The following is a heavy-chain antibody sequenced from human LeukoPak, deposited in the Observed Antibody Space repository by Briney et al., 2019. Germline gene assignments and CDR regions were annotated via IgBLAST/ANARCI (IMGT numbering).Heavy chain of an antibody. CDR1: GFIFSTYG. D-gene: IGHD1-26*01. J-gene: IGHJ4*02. CDR3: AHDVGIVPFDY. V-gene: IGHV3-30*02. Sequence: GSLRLSCAASGFIFSTYGIHWVRQAPGKGLEWVAFIRYDGSNIYFADCVKGRFTISRDRSKNIVFLQMNSLRPEDTAVYYCAHDVGIVPFDYWGQGTLVTVSS. CDR2: IRYDGSNI.